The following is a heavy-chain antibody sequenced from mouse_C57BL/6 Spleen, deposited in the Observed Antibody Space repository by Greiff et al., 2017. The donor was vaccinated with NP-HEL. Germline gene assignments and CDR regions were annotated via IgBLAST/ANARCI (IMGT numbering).Heavy chain of an antibody. Sequence: QVQLQQPGAELVKPGASVKMSCKASGYTFTSYWITWVKQRPGQGLEWIGDIYPGSGSTNYNEKFKSKATMTVDTSSSTAYMQLSSLTSEDSAVYYCARRYYYGSSYFYAMDYWGQGTSVTVSS. CDR1: GYTFTSYW. J-gene: IGHJ4*01. D-gene: IGHD1-1*01. V-gene: IGHV1-55*01. CDR3: ARRYYYGSSYFYAMDY. CDR2: IYPGSGST.